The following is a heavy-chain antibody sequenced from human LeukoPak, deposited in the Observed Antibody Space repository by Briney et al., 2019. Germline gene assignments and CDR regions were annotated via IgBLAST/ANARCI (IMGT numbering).Heavy chain of an antibody. Sequence: GGSLRLSCAPSGFTFSTYSMNWVRQAPGKGLEWVSYISSGSSTIYYADSMKGRFTISRDNAKNSLYLQMNSLRAEDTAVYYCASASRNVYTSAWYMDYWGQGTLVTVSS. D-gene: IGHD6-19*01. CDR3: ASASRNVYTSAWYMDY. CDR2: ISSGSSTI. CDR1: GFTFSTYS. J-gene: IGHJ4*02. V-gene: IGHV3-48*01.